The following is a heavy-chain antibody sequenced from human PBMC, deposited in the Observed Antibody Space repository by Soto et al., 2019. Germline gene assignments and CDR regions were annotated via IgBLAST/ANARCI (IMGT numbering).Heavy chain of an antibody. J-gene: IGHJ6*03. V-gene: IGHV1-3*01. D-gene: IGHD3-3*01. CDR2: INAGNGNT. Sequence: ASVKVSCKASGYTFTSYAMHWVRQATGQRLEWMGWINAGNGNTKYSQKFQGRVTITRDTSASTAYMELSSLRSEDTAVYYCARDGTGVYYDFWSGYYDYYYYYMDVWGKGTTVTVSS. CDR3: ARDGTGVYYDFWSGYYDYYYYYMDV. CDR1: GYTFTSYA.